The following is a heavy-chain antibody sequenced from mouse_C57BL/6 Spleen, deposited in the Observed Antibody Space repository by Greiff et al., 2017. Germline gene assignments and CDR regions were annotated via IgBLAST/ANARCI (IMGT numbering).Heavy chain of an antibody. CDR1: GYTFTNYW. Sequence: QVQLQQSGAELVRPGTSVKMSCKASGYTFTNYWIGWAKQRPGHGLEWIGDIYPGGGYTNYNEKFKGKATLTADKSSSTAYMQFSSLTSEDSAVYYCARAELGETWFAYWGQGTLVTVSA. J-gene: IGHJ3*01. CDR2: IYPGGGYT. V-gene: IGHV1-63*01. CDR3: ARAELGETWFAY. D-gene: IGHD4-1*01.